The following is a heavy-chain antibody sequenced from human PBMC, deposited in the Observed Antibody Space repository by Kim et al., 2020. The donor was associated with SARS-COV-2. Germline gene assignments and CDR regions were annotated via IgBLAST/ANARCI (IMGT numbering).Heavy chain of an antibody. Sequence: YAQKFQGRVTMTRNTSISTANRELSSLRSEDTAVYYGARGDAAAGPPFDYWGQGTLVTVSS. CDR3: ARGDAAAGPPFDY. V-gene: IGHV1-8*01. D-gene: IGHD6-13*01. J-gene: IGHJ4*02.